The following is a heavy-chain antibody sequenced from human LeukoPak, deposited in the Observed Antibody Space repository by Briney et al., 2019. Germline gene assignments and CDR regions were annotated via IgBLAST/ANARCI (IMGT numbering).Heavy chain of an antibody. V-gene: IGHV4-59*01. D-gene: IGHD4-17*01. CDR1: GGSISSYY. CDR2: IYYSGST. Sequence: SETLSLTCTVSGGSISSYYWSWIRQPPGKGLEWIGYIYYSGSTNYNPSLKSRVTISVDTSKNQFSLKLNSVTAADTAVYYCARGTYGDYSVYFDYWGQGTLVTVSS. J-gene: IGHJ4*02. CDR3: ARGTYGDYSVYFDY.